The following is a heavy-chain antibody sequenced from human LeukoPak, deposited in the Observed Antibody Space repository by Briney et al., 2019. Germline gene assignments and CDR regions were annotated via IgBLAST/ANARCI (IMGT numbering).Heavy chain of an antibody. J-gene: IGHJ6*02. V-gene: IGHV4-4*07. CDR2: IYTSGST. CDR3: ARDAHMTTLPYYYYYGMDV. CDR1: GGSISSYY. D-gene: IGHD4-11*01. Sequence: PSETLSLTCTVYGGSISSYYWSWIRQSDGKGLEWIGRIYTSGSTNYNPSLKSRVTMSVDTSKNQFSLKLSSVTAADTAVYYCARDAHMTTLPYYYYYGMDVWGQGTTVTVSS.